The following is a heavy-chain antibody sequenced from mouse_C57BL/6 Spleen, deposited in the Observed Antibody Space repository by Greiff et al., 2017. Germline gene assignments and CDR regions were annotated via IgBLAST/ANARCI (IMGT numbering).Heavy chain of an antibody. J-gene: IGHJ4*01. CDR2: IYPGDGDT. V-gene: IGHV1-82*01. Sequence: QVQLKQSGPELVKPGASVKISCKASGYAFSSSWMNWVKQRPGKGLEWIGRIYPGDGDTNYNGKFKGKATLTADKSSSTAYMQLSSLTSEDSAVYVCARRGYDYDAMDYWGQGTSVTVSS. CDR3: ARRGYDYDAMDY. D-gene: IGHD2-2*01. CDR1: GYAFSSSW.